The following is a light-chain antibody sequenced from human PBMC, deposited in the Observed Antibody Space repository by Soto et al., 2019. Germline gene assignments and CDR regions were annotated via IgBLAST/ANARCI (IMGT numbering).Light chain of an antibody. CDR2: DAS. CDR3: QHCATVPLT. V-gene: IGKV3-20*01. Sequence: EIVLTQSPGTLSLSPGERATLSCRASQSIPNNYLAWYQQKPGQAPRLLIDDASNRATGIPDRFSGSGSVTDFTLTISRVEPEDLAVYYCQHCATVPLTFGQATKVEIK. J-gene: IGKJ1*01. CDR1: QSIPNNY.